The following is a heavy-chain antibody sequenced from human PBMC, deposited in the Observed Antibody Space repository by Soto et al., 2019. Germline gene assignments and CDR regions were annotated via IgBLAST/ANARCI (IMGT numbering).Heavy chain of an antibody. Sequence: GASVKVSCKASGGTFSSYAISWVRQAPGQGLEWMGGIIPTFGTANYAQKFQGRVTITADESTSTAYMGLSSLRSEDTAVYYCAWGRDDSSGYYYLDFDYWGQGTLVTVSS. CDR3: AWGRDDSSGYYYLDFDY. CDR1: GGTFSSYA. V-gene: IGHV1-69*13. J-gene: IGHJ4*02. D-gene: IGHD3-22*01. CDR2: IIPTFGTA.